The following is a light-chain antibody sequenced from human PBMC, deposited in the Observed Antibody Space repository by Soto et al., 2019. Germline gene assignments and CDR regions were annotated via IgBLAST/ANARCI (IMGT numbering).Light chain of an antibody. CDR2: STS. CDR1: TGAVTTAYY. J-gene: IGLJ2*01. CDR3: LLYHGGAQHVV. V-gene: IGLV7-43*01. Sequence: QAVVPQEPSLTVSPGGTVTLTCASSTGAVTTAYYPNWFQQKPGQAPTALIYSTSNKHSWTPARFSGSLLGGKAALTLSGVQPEDEADYYCLLYHGGAQHVVFGGGTKVTVL.